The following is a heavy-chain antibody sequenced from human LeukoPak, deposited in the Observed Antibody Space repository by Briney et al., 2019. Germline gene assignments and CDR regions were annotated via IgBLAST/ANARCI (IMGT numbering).Heavy chain of an antibody. V-gene: IGHV1-18*01. J-gene: IGHJ5*02. Sequence: ASVKVSCKASGYTFTSYSISWVRQAPGQGLEWMGWISAYNGNTNYAQKLQGRVTMTTDTSTSTAYMELRSLRSDDTAVYYCARDLGGSPVIPRSNWFDPWGQGTLVTVSS. CDR2: ISAYNGNT. D-gene: IGHD3-16*01. CDR3: ARDLGGSPVIPRSNWFDP. CDR1: GYTFTSYS.